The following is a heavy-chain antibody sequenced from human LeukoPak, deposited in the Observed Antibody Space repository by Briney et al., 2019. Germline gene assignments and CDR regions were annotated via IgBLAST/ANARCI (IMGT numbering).Heavy chain of an antibody. J-gene: IGHJ3*02. CDR3: ARDYSLVATLRNDAFDI. CDR1: GGSISSYY. CDR2: IYTSGST. D-gene: IGHD5-12*01. V-gene: IGHV4-4*07. Sequence: SETLSLTCTVSGGSISSYYWSWIRQPAGKGLEWIGRIYTSGSTNYNPSLKSRVTMSVDTSKNQFSLKLSSVTAADTAVYYCARDYSLVATLRNDAFDIWGQGTMVTVSS.